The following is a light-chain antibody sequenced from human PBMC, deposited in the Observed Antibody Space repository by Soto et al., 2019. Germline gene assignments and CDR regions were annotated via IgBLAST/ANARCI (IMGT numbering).Light chain of an antibody. CDR2: YYSDSDK. V-gene: IGLV5-37*01. CDR3: MICPSNAPYV. Sequence: QAVVTQPPSSSASPGESARLTCTLPSDINVGSYNIYWYQQKPGSPPRYLLYYYSDSDKGQGSGVPSRFSGSKDASANTGILLISGLQSEDEADYYCMICPSNAPYVFGTGTKLTVL. J-gene: IGLJ1*01. CDR1: SDINVGSYN.